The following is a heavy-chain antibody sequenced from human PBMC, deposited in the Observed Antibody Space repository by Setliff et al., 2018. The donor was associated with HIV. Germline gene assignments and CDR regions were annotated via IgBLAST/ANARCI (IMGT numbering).Heavy chain of an antibody. D-gene: IGHD3-3*02. CDR3: ARDIRLRDLLGYFDN. Sequence: ASVKVSCKASGYTFTTYYMHWVRQAPGQGLEWMGIIIPSDGRTNYEREFQGRFTITRDNAKNSMYLQMNSLGADDTALYYCARDIRLRDLLGYFDNWDQGTLVTVSS. J-gene: IGHJ4*01. CDR2: IIPSDGRT. CDR1: GYTFTTYY. V-gene: IGHV1-46*01.